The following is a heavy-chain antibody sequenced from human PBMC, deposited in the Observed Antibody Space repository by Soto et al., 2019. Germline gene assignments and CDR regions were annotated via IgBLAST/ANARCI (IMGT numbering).Heavy chain of an antibody. D-gene: IGHD6-13*01. CDR2: IWYDGSNK. CDR1: GFTCSRYD. Sequence: WGTLRLSCSASGFTCSRYDMHWGGETPGKGLEWVAVIWYDGSNKYYADSVNGRFTISRDNSKNTLYLQMNSLRAEDTAVYYCARDSGAAEVYYGMDVWGQGTTVTVSS. V-gene: IGHV3-33*01. J-gene: IGHJ6*02. CDR3: ARDSGAAEVYYGMDV.